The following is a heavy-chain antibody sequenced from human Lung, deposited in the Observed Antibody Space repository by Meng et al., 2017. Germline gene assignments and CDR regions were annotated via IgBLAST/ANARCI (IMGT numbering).Heavy chain of an antibody. CDR1: GGSFSDYY. J-gene: IGHJ4*02. V-gene: IGHV4-34*01. CDR2: INHSGST. CDR3: ARGPTTMAHDFDY. Sequence: VQLQQWVAGLLKPLETLSLAFVGSGGSFSDYYWSWIRQPPGKGLEWIGEINHSGSTNYNPSLESRATISVDTSQNNLSLKLSSVTAADSAVYYCARGPTTMAHDFDYWGQGTLVTVSS. D-gene: IGHD4-11*01.